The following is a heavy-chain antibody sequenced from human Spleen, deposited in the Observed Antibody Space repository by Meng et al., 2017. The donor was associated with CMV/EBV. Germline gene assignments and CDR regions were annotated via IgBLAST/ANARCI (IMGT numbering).Heavy chain of an antibody. J-gene: IGHJ4*02. D-gene: IGHD6-19*01. CDR1: GGTFSSYA. CDR2: IIPILGIA. CDR3: ARNRLAVAFFDY. Sequence: SVKVSCKASGGTFSSYAISWVRQAPGQGLEWMGGIIPILGIANYAQKLQGRVTMTTDTSTSTAYMELRSLRSDDTAVYYCARNRLAVAFFDYWGQGTLVTVSS. V-gene: IGHV1-69*10.